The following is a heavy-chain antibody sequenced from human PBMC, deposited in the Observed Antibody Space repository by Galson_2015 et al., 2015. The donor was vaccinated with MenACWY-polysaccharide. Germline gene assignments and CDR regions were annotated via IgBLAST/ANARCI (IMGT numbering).Heavy chain of an antibody. J-gene: IGHJ6*02. V-gene: IGHV3-30*03. CDR2: ISYDGTNK. D-gene: IGHD2-2*01. CDR3: ARTYCSRTSCYGMDV. Sequence: SLRLSCAASGFMFSNYGIHWVRQAPGKGLDWVAIISYDGTNKYYADSVKDRFTISRDNSKNTMYLQMNSLSAEDTAAYYCARTYCSRTSCYGMDVWGQGTTVTVSS. CDR1: GFMFSNYG.